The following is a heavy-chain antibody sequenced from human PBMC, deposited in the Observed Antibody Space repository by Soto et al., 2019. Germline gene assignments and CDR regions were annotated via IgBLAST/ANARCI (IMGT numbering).Heavy chain of an antibody. Sequence: SVKVSCKASGGTFSSYAISWVRQAPGQGLEWMGGIIPIFGTANYAQKFQGRVTITADESTSTAYMELSSLRSEDTAVYYCARDTMVRGVRAIDYYYYGMDVWGQGTTVTVLL. CDR2: IIPIFGTA. V-gene: IGHV1-69*13. CDR1: GGTFSSYA. CDR3: ARDTMVRGVRAIDYYYYGMDV. J-gene: IGHJ6*02. D-gene: IGHD3-10*01.